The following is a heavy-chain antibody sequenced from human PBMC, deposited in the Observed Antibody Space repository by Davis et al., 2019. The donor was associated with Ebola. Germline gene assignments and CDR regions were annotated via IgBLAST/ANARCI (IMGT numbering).Heavy chain of an antibody. CDR3: TTPGGQESGYDVFNI. D-gene: IGHD5-12*01. J-gene: IGHJ3*02. CDR1: GYTFTNYY. Sequence: AASVKVSCKASGYTFTNYYMHWVRQAPGQGLAWMGMINPNDGRTIYAQKFQGRVTVTRDTSTTTVYMDLSSLRSEDTALYYCTTPGGQESGYDVFNIWGQGTMVTVSS. CDR2: INPNDGRT. V-gene: IGHV1-46*01.